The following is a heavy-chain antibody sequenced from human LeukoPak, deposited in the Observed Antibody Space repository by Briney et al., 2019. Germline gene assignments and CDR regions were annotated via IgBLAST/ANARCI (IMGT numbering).Heavy chain of an antibody. V-gene: IGHV1-2*02. J-gene: IGHJ4*02. CDR3: ARGPGAHGYFDY. CDR2: INPNSGGT. CDR1: GYTXTGYY. Sequence: ASVKVSCKASGYTXTGYYMHWVRQAPGQGLEWMGWINPNSGGTNYAQKFQGRVTMTRDTSISTAYMELSRLRSDDTAEYHCARGPGAHGYFDYWGQGTLVTVSS. D-gene: IGHD7-27*01.